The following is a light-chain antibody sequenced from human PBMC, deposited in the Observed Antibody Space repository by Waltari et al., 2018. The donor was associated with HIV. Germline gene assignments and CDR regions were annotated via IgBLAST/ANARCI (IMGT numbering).Light chain of an antibody. CDR1: QDISTN. CDR3: QQSASLTPLT. V-gene: IGKV1-33*01. J-gene: IGKJ4*01. CDR2: DAV. Sequence: DIQMTQSPSSLSASVADRVTITCQASQDISTNLHWYQQKPGKAPQVLIYDAVNVETGVPSRLSGSGSGTKFIMTINSLQPEDIATYYCQQSASLTPLTFGGGTKVEI.